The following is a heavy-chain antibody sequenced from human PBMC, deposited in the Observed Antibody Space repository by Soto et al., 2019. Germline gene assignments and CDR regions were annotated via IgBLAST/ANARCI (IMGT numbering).Heavy chain of an antibody. CDR3: ARTVADPNWFDP. J-gene: IGHJ5*02. CDR2: INSDGSST. Sequence: PGGSLRLCCAASGFTFSSYWMHWVRQAPGKGLVWVSRINSDGSSTSYADSVKGRFTISRDNAKNTLYLQMNSLRAEDTAVYYCARTVADPNWFDPWGQGTLVTVSS. CDR1: GFTFSSYW. D-gene: IGHD6-19*01. V-gene: IGHV3-74*01.